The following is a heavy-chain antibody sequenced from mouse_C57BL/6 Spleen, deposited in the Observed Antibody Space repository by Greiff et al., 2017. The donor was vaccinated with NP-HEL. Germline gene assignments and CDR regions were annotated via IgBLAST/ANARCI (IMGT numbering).Heavy chain of an antibody. CDR3: ARSYYGSSYFDY. V-gene: IGHV1-55*01. CDR2: IYPGSGST. D-gene: IGHD1-1*01. Sequence: VQLQQPGAELVKPGASVKMSCKASGYTFTSYWITWVKQRPGQGLEWIGDIYPGSGSTNYNEKFKSKATLTVDTSSSTAYMQLSSLTSEDSAVYYWARSYYGSSYFDYWGQGTTLTVSS. CDR1: GYTFTSYW. J-gene: IGHJ2*01.